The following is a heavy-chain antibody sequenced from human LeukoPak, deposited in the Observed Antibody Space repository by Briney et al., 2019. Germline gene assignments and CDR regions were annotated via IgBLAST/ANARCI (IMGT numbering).Heavy chain of an antibody. D-gene: IGHD3-16*02. CDR2: ISYDGSNK. Sequence: GGSLRLSCAASGFTFSSYAMHWVRLAPGKGLEWVAVISYDGSNKYYADSVKGRFTISRDNSKNTLYLQMNSLRAEDTAVYYCARDVELSFPNYFDYWGQGTLVTVSS. CDR1: GFTFSSYA. J-gene: IGHJ4*02. V-gene: IGHV3-30*04. CDR3: ARDVELSFPNYFDY.